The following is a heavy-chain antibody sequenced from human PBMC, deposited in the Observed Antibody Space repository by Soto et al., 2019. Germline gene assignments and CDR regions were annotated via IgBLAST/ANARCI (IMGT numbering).Heavy chain of an antibody. J-gene: IGHJ4*02. V-gene: IGHV4-39*01. CDR3: ARQYYFGSGRYYTRPFDF. D-gene: IGHD3-10*01. CDR2: IYYSGNT. CDR1: CDSILSSLYY. Sequence: SETPYLTCTVSCDSILSSLYYWGWIRQPPGKGLEWIGSIYYSGNTYYNPSLKSRVTISVDTAKNQFSLKLSSVTAADTAVYYCARQYYFGSGRYYTRPFDFWGQGTQVTVS.